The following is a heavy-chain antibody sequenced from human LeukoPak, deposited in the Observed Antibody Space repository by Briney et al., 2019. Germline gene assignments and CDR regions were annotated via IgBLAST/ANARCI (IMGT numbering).Heavy chain of an antibody. Sequence: GGSLRLSCAASGFTFSSYSMNWVRQAPGKGLEWVAVIWNDGSNKYYADSVKGRFTISRDNSKDTLYLQMNSLRVDDTAVYYCARAVGPFDYWGQGTLVTVSS. CDR3: ARAVGPFDY. CDR1: GFTFSSYS. V-gene: IGHV3-33*08. J-gene: IGHJ4*02. D-gene: IGHD3-16*01. CDR2: IWNDGSNK.